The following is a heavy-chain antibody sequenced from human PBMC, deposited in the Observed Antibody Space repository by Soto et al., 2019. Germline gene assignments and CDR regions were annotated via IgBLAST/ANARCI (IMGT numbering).Heavy chain of an antibody. V-gene: IGHV1-46*01. Sequence: GASVKVSCKASGYTFTRYYIHLVRQAPGQGLEWMGIINPSGGSTSYAQKFQGRITMNRDTSTSTVYMELSSLRSEDTAMYFCARDTYYYDNSGSSNPSRAFDIWGQGTMVTVSS. CDR1: GYTFTRYY. J-gene: IGHJ3*02. CDR2: INPSGGST. CDR3: ARDTYYYDNSGSSNPSRAFDI. D-gene: IGHD3-22*01.